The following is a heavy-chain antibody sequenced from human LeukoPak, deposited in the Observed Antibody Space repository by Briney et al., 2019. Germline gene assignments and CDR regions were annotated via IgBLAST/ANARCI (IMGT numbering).Heavy chain of an antibody. V-gene: IGHV5-51*01. CDR1: GYSINNYW. CDR3: ARKEYCSGGSCYTWFDP. CDR2: IYPADSDI. D-gene: IGHD2-15*01. Sequence: GESLKISCKGSGYSINNYWIGWVRQMPGKGLEWMGIIYPADSDIRYSPSFQGQVTISADKSISTAYLQWSSLKASDTAMYYCARKEYCSGGSCYTWFDPWGKGPLVTVSS. J-gene: IGHJ5*02.